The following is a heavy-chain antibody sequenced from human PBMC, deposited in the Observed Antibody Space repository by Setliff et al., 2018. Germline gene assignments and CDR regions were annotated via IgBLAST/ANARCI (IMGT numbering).Heavy chain of an antibody. CDR3: ARLPNYVWGSPVDY. J-gene: IGHJ4*02. CDR2: VSYSGYT. D-gene: IGHD3-16*01. Sequence: SETLSLTCTVSGGSLSAPNVYWGWIRQPPGKGLEWIGSVSYSGYTYSNPFFKSRVTTSVDTSKSQFSLTLSSVTAADTAVYYCARLPNYVWGSPVDYWGQGTLVTVSS. V-gene: IGHV4-39*01. CDR1: GGSLSAPNVY.